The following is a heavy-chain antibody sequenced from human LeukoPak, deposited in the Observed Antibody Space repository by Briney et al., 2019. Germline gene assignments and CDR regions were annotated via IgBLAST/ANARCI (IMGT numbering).Heavy chain of an antibody. D-gene: IGHD1-1*01. CDR2: INSSTTYI. J-gene: IGHJ4*02. V-gene: IGHV3-21*01. CDR3: AREEHKNWKIDY. Sequence: GVSLRLSCAASGFTFRSYLLNWVRQAPGKGLEWVSSINSSTTYIYYTDSVKGRFTISRDNAKNSLYLQMNSLRAEDTAVYYCAREEHKNWKIDYWGQGTLVTVSS. CDR1: GFTFRSYL.